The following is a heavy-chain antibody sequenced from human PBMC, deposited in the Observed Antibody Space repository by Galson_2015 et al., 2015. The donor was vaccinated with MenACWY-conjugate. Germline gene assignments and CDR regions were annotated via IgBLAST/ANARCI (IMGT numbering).Heavy chain of an antibody. V-gene: IGHV3-23*01. Sequence: PLRLSCAASGFTFTNYAMNWVRQAPGKELEWVSSIGGSGTTYYADSVKGRFTISRDNSKNVVYLQMNSLRAEDTAIYYCAKANSGGICTSGWACWFDPWGQGSLVSVSS. CDR1: GFTFTNYA. CDR2: IGGSGTT. CDR3: AKANSGGICTSGWACWFDP. D-gene: IGHD2-15*01. J-gene: IGHJ5*02.